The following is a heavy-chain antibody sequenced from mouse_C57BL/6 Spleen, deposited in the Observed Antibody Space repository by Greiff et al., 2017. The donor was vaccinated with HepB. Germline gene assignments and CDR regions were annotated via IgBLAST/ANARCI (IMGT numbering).Heavy chain of an antibody. D-gene: IGHD1-1*01. CDR3: AREYYGSSHWYFDV. CDR2: INPNNGGT. CDR1: GYTFTDFN. Sequence: VQLKESGPELVKPGASVKMSCKASGYTFTDFNMHWVKQSHGKSLEWIGYINPNNGGTSYNQKFKGKATLTVNKSSSTAYMELRSLTSEDSAVYYCAREYYGSSHWYFDVWGTGTTVTVSS. J-gene: IGHJ1*03. V-gene: IGHV1-22*01.